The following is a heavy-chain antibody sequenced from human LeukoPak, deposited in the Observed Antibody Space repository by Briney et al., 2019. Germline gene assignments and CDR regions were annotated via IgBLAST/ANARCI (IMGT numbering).Heavy chain of an antibody. CDR1: GYTLTSYY. Sequence: ASVKVSCKASGYTLTSYYMHWVRQAPGQGHEWMGIINPRGGSTTYAQKFQGGVTMTSDTSTSTVYMELSRLRSEDTAVYYCARAEYYRGLVGKDWFDPWGQGTLVTVSS. D-gene: IGHD1-14*01. CDR2: INPRGGST. J-gene: IGHJ5*02. V-gene: IGHV1-46*01. CDR3: ARAEYYRGLVGKDWFDP.